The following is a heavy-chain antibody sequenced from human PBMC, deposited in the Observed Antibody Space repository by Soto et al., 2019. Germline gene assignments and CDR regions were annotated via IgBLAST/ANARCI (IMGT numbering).Heavy chain of an antibody. CDR1: GFTFSSYG. CDR2: IWYDGSNK. CDR3: ARAKEGRSPWDY. J-gene: IGHJ4*02. Sequence: QVQLVESGGGVVQPGRSLRLSCAASGFTFSSYGMQWVRQAPGKGLEWVAVIWYDGSNKYYADSVKGRFTISRDNSKNTLYLQMNSLRAADTAVYYCARAKEGRSPWDYWGQGTMVTVSS. V-gene: IGHV3-33*01.